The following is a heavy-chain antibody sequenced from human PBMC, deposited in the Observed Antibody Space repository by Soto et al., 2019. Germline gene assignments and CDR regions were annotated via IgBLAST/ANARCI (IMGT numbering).Heavy chain of an antibody. V-gene: IGHV4-31*03. J-gene: IGHJ4*02. Sequence: PSEALSLTCTVSGGSIRRGGYYWSWIRQDPGKGLEWIGYIYYSGSTYYNPSLKSRVTISVDTSKNQFSLKLSSVTAADTAVYYCARHQRAARHGVYYFDYWGQGTLVTVS. D-gene: IGHD6-6*01. CDR2: IYYSGST. CDR3: ARHQRAARHGVYYFDY. CDR1: GGSIRRGGYY.